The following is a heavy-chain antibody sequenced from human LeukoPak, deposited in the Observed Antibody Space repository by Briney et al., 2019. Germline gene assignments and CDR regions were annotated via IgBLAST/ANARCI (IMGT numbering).Heavy chain of an antibody. CDR3: ASEQQLVYFDY. J-gene: IGHJ4*02. CDR2: ISSSSSYI. Sequence: RGSLRLSCAASGFTFSSYSMTWVRQAPGKGLEWVSSISSSSSYIYYADSVKGRFTISRDNAENSLYLQMNSLRAEDTAVYYCASEQQLVYFDYWGQGTLVTVSS. CDR1: GFTFSSYS. D-gene: IGHD6-13*01. V-gene: IGHV3-21*01.